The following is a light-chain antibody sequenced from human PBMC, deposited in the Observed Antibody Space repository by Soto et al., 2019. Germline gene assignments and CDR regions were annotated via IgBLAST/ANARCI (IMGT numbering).Light chain of an antibody. CDR1: QSVSSSY. CDR2: GAS. V-gene: IGKV3-20*01. CDR3: QQYGSSLPYT. Sequence: EVGLTHSLGAVCFSPTEGANLXDRAIQSVSSSYLAWYQQKPGQAPRLLIYGASSRATGIPDRFSGSGSGTDFTLTISRLEPEDLAVYYCQQYGSSLPYTFGQGTKVDI. J-gene: IGKJ2*01.